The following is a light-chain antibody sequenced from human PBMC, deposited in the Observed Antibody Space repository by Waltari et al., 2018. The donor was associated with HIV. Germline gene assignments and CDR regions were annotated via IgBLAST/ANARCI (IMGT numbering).Light chain of an antibody. Sequence: QSALTQPPSASGSPGQSVTIPCTGTSSAVGGYNHVPWYQQHPGKAPKLMIYEVSKRPSGVPDRFSGSKSGNTASLTVSGLQAEDEADYYCSSYAGSNNVVFGGGTKLTVL. J-gene: IGLJ2*01. CDR3: SSYAGSNNVV. CDR2: EVS. CDR1: SSAVGGYNH. V-gene: IGLV2-8*01.